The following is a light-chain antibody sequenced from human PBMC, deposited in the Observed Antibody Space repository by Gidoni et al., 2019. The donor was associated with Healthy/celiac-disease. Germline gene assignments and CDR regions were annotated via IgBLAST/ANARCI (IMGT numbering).Light chain of an antibody. J-gene: IGKJ1*01. CDR2: AAS. V-gene: IGKV1-27*01. CDR3: QKYNSAPRWT. Sequence: DIQMTQSPSSLSASVGDRVTIPCRASQGISNYLAWYQQKPGKVPKLLIYAASTLQSGVPSRFRGSGSGTDFTLTISSLQPEDVATYYCQKYNSAPRWTFGQGTKVEIK. CDR1: QGISNY.